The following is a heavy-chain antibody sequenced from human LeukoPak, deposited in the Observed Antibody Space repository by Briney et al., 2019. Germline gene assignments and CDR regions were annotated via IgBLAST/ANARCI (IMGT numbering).Heavy chain of an antibody. J-gene: IGHJ4*02. CDR1: GYTFTSYA. Sequence: ASVKVSCKASGYTFTSYAMHWVRQAPGQRLEWMGWINVGNGNTKYSQKFQGRVTITRDTSASTAYMELSSLRSEDTAVYYCARDRGDYYGSGYFDYWGQGTLVTVSS. V-gene: IGHV1-3*01. D-gene: IGHD3-10*01. CDR3: ARDRGDYYGSGYFDY. CDR2: INVGNGNT.